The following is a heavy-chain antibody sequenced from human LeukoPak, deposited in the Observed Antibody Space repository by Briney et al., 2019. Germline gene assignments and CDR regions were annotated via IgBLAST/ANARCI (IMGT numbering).Heavy chain of an antibody. V-gene: IGHV1-69*13. Sequence: ASVKVTCKASGGTFSSYAISWVRQAPGQGLEWMGGIIPIFGTANYAQKFQGRVTITADESTSTAYMELSSLRSEDTAVYYCAGSIAVAGEFDYWGQGTLVTVSS. CDR2: IIPIFGTA. CDR1: GGTFSSYA. D-gene: IGHD6-19*01. CDR3: AGSIAVAGEFDY. J-gene: IGHJ4*02.